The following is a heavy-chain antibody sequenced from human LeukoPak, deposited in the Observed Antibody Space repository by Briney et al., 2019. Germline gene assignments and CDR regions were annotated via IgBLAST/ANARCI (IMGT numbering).Heavy chain of an antibody. D-gene: IGHD5/OR15-5a*01. CDR2: ISAYNGNT. CDR3: ARDKSTTRHFDY. CDR1: GYTFTSYG. V-gene: IGHV1-18*01. J-gene: IGHJ4*02. Sequence: VASVKVSCKASGYTFTSYGISWVRQAPGQGLEWMGWISAYNGNTNYAQKFQGRVTMTRDTSISTAYMELSSLRSDDTAVYYCARDKSTTRHFDYWGQGTLVTVSS.